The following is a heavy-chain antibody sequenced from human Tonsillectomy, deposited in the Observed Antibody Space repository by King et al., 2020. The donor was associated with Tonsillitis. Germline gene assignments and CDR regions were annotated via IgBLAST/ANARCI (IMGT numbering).Heavy chain of an antibody. V-gene: IGHV5-51*01. Sequence: QLVQSGAEVKKPGESLKISCKGVGYSFTNYWSGWVRPMPGKGLEWIGIIYPGDFVTSYSPSFQGQVTISADNSIRPAYLQWSSLKASDTAIYYCTRHAVGYCSRGNCYMDYWGQGTLVTASS. J-gene: IGHJ4*02. D-gene: IGHD2-15*01. CDR1: GYSFTNYW. CDR2: IYPGDFVT. CDR3: TRHAVGYCSRGNCYMDY.